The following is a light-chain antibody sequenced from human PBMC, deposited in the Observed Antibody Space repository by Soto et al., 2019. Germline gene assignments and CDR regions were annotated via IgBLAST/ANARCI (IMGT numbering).Light chain of an antibody. Sequence: QSALTQPPSASGTPGQKVIISCSGGSSNIGRNTVNWYQHLPGTAPKLLIYNNNQRPSGGPDRFSGSKSGTSASLAISGLQSEDEADYHCAAWDDSLKGLVLGTGTKVTVL. V-gene: IGLV1-44*01. CDR2: NNN. J-gene: IGLJ1*01. CDR3: AAWDDSLKGLV. CDR1: SSNIGRNT.